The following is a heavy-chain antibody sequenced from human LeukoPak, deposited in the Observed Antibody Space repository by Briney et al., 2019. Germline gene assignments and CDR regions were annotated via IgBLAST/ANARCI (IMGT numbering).Heavy chain of an antibody. J-gene: IGHJ4*02. V-gene: IGHV4-59*01. CDR2: IYYSGST. D-gene: IGHD5-18*01. CDR3: ARVGWDTAMAFDY. Sequence: SETLSLTCTVSGGSISSYYWSWIRQPPGKGLEWIGYIYYSGSTNYNPSLKSRVTISVDTSKNQFSLKLSSVTAADTAVYCCARVGWDTAMAFDYWGQGTLVTVSS. CDR1: GGSISSYY.